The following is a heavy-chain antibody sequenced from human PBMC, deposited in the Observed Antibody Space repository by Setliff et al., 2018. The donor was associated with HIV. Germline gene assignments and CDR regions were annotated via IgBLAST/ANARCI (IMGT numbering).Heavy chain of an antibody. Sequence: ASVKVSCKASGYTFTNFGITWVRQGTGQGLEWMGWMNPNSGNTGYAQKFQGRVTMTRNTSISTAYMELSSLRSEDTAVYYCARSLTGGAATRAFDIWGQGTMVTVSS. J-gene: IGHJ3*02. CDR2: MNPNSGNT. CDR1: GYTFTNFG. D-gene: IGHD2-15*01. V-gene: IGHV1-8*02. CDR3: ARSLTGGAATRAFDI.